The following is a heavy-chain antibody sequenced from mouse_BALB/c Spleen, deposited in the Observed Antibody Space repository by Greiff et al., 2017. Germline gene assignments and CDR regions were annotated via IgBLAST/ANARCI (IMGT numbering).Heavy chain of an antibody. V-gene: IGHV5-4*02. J-gene: IGHJ4*01. CDR2: ISDGGSYT. CDR1: GFTFSDYY. CDR3: TRALYYYGSSSYAMDY. Sequence: EVKLMESGGGLVKPGGSLKLSCAASGFTFSDYYMYWVRQTPEKRLEWVATISDGGSYTYYADSVKGRFTISRDNAKNNLYLQMSSLKSEDTAMYYCTRALYYYGSSSYAMDYWGQGTSVTVSS. D-gene: IGHD1-1*01.